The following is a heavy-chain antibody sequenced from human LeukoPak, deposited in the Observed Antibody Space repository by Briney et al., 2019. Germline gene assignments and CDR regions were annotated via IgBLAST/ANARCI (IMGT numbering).Heavy chain of an antibody. D-gene: IGHD3-3*01. V-gene: IGHV4-30-4*01. CDR3: ARERYDFWSGISSYYFDY. CDR2: IYYSGNT. Sequence: PSETLSLTCTVSGGSISSGDYYWSWIRQPPGKGLEWIGYIYYSGNTYYNSSLKSRATISVDTSKNQFSLKLSSVTAADTAVYYCARERYDFWSGISSYYFDYWGQGTLVTVSS. J-gene: IGHJ4*02. CDR1: GGSISSGDYY.